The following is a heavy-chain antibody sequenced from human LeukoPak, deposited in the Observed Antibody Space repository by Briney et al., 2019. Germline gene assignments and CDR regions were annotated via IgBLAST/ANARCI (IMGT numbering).Heavy chain of an antibody. Sequence: ASVKVSCKASGYTFTSYYMHWVRQAPGQGLEWMGIINPSGGSTSCAQKFQGRVTMTRDMSTSTVYMELSSLRSEDTAVYYCARDWGPGWFPNFDYMDVWGKGTTVTVSS. CDR2: INPSGGST. J-gene: IGHJ6*03. CDR3: ARDWGPGWFPNFDYMDV. V-gene: IGHV1-46*01. D-gene: IGHD6-19*01. CDR1: GYTFTSYY.